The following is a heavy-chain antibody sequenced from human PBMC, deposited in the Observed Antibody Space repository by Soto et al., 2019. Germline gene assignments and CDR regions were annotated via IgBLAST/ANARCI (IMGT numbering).Heavy chain of an antibody. J-gene: IGHJ4*02. D-gene: IGHD3-22*01. Sequence: PGGSLRLSCAASGFTFSTYAMSWVRQAPGKGLEWVSTISAGGGSTYYADSVRGRFTISRDNSQNTLYLQMHSLRAEDTAVYYCASYYYFNSGSLRSFDYWGQGTLVTVSS. CDR3: ASYYYFNSGSLRSFDY. CDR1: GFTFSTYA. CDR2: ISAGGGST. V-gene: IGHV3-23*01.